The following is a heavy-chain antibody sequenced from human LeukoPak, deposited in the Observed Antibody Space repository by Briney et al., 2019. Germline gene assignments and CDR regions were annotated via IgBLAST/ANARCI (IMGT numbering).Heavy chain of an antibody. CDR3: ARGLGCGGDCYHDY. D-gene: IGHD2-21*02. CDR1: GFTFGRYS. CDR2: ISSSSSYI. Sequence: PGGSLRLSCAASGFTFGRYSMNWVRQAPGKGLEWVSSISSSSSYIYYADSVKGRFTISRDNAKNSLYLQMNSLRAEDTAVYYCARGLGCGGDCYHDYWGQGTLVTVSS. J-gene: IGHJ4*02. V-gene: IGHV3-21*06.